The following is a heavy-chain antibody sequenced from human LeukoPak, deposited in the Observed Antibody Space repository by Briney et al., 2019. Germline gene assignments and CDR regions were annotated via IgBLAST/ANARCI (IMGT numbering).Heavy chain of an antibody. D-gene: IGHD2-2*01. V-gene: IGHV1-2*02. CDR3: ASPYCSSTSCPDDTFDY. J-gene: IGHJ4*02. Sequence: GASVKVSCKASGYTFTGYYMHWVRQAPGQGLEWMGWINPNSGGTNYAQKFQGRVTMTRDTSISTAYMELSRLRSDDTAVYYCASPYCSSTSCPDDTFDYWGQGTLVTVSS. CDR2: INPNSGGT. CDR1: GYTFTGYY.